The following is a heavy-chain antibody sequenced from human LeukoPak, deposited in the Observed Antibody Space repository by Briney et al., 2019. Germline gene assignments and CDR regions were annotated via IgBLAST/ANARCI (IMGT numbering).Heavy chain of an antibody. J-gene: IGHJ1*01. V-gene: IGHV4-39*01. D-gene: IGHD4-23*01. CDR3: ATDYTGSSYSAEYFQL. CDR1: GGSISSSSYY. Sequence: SETLSLTCTVSGGSISSSSYYWGWIRQPPGKGLEWIGTIYYSGSTYYNPSLKSRVTISVDASKNQFSLKLSSVTAADTAVYYCATDYTGSSYSAEYFQLWGQGTLVTVSS. CDR2: IYYSGST.